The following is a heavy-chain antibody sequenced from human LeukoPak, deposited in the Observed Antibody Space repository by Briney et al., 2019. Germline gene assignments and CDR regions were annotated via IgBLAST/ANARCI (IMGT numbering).Heavy chain of an antibody. CDR3: ASNWYSYY. Sequence: PGGSLRLSCAASGFTVSSNYMSWVRQAPGKGLEWVSVIYSGGSTYYADSVKGRFTISRDNAKNSLYLQMNSLRAEDTAVYYCASNWYSYYWGQGTLVTVSS. CDR1: GFTVSSNY. D-gene: IGHD1-1*01. V-gene: IGHV3-53*01. J-gene: IGHJ4*02. CDR2: IYSGGST.